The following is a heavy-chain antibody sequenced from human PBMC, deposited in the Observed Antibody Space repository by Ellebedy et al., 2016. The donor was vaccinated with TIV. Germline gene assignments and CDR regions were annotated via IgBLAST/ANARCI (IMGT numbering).Heavy chain of an antibody. J-gene: IGHJ5*02. CDR1: GYTFTSYG. V-gene: IGHV1-2*02. D-gene: IGHD3-10*01. CDR2: INPNNGGP. CDR3: ARSVREMVRGIKHIWFDP. Sequence: AASVKVSCKTSGYTFTSYGISWVRQAPGQGLEWMGWINPNNGGPSYAQKFQGRVTMTRDTSISTAYMELRRLRSDDTAMYYCARSVREMVRGIKHIWFDPWGQGTLVIVSS.